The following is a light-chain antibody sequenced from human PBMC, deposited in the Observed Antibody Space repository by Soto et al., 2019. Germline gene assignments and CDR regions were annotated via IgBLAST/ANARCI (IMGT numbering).Light chain of an antibody. CDR3: XQYFSTXLT. V-gene: IGKV4-1*01. CDR1: QNVLYSSNNKNY. Sequence: DFVMTQSPDSLAVSLGERATINCKSSQNVLYSSNNKNYLAWYQQKPRQPPKLLIYWASTRNSGVPDRFSGXGXGTDFTLTISSXQAEXXXXXXXXQYFSTXLTFGPGTKVDI. J-gene: IGKJ3*01. CDR2: WAS.